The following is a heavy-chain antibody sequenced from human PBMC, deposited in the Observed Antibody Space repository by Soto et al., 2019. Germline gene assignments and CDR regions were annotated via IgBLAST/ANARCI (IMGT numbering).Heavy chain of an antibody. D-gene: IGHD3-10*01. J-gene: IGHJ4*02. Sequence: QVQLVESGGGVVQPGRSLRLSCAASGFTFSSYGMHWVRQAPGKGPEGVAVISYDGSNKYYADSVKGRFTISRDNSKNTLYLQMNSLRAEDTAVYYCANLGQNYYGSGSYEGGFDYWGQGTLVTVSS. V-gene: IGHV3-30*18. CDR1: GFTFSSYG. CDR3: ANLGQNYYGSGSYEGGFDY. CDR2: ISYDGSNK.